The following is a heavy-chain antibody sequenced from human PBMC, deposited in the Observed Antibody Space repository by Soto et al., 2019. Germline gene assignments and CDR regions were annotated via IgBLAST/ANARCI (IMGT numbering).Heavy chain of an antibody. CDR2: IIPILGIA. J-gene: IGHJ6*03. D-gene: IGHD2-2*01. CDR3: LSGGDIVVVPAAKHCDYMDV. CDR1: GGTFSSYT. Sequence: ASVKVSCKASGGTFSSYTISWVRQAPGQGLEWMGRIIPILGIANYAQKFQGRVTITADKSTSTAYMELSSLRSEDTAVYYCLSGGDIVVVPAAKHCDYMDVWGKGTTVTVSS. V-gene: IGHV1-69*02.